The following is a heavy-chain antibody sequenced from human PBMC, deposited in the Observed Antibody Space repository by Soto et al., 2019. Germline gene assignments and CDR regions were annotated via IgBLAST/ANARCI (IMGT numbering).Heavy chain of an antibody. CDR2: ISYDGSNK. Sequence: PGGSLRLSCAASGFTFSSYGMHWVRQAPGKGLEWVAVISYDGSNKYYADSVKGRFTISRDNSKNTLYLQMNSLRAEDTAVYYCAKTRVYFSGGSCYPKTYYYYYYMDVWGKGTTVTVSS. V-gene: IGHV3-30*18. CDR1: GFTFSSYG. CDR3: AKTRVYFSGGSCYPKTYYYYYYMDV. J-gene: IGHJ6*03. D-gene: IGHD2-15*01.